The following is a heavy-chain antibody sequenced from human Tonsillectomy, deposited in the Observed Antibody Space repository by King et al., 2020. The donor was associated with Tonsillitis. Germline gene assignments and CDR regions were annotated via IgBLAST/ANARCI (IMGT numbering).Heavy chain of an antibody. Sequence: VQLVESGGGLIQPGGSQRLSCAASGFTVSTNNMAWVRQAPGQGLEWVSVIDGGGETFNADTVKGRFTISRDDSKNTLYLQMNHLRAGDTAVYYCARALGYGVGAFDIWGHGTLVTISS. V-gene: IGHV3-53*01. CDR2: IDGGGET. CDR1: GFTVSTNN. J-gene: IGHJ3*02. CDR3: ARALGYGVGAFDI. D-gene: IGHD4-17*01.